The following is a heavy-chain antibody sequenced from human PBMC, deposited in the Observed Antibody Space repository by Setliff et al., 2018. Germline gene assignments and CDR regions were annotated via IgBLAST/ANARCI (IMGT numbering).Heavy chain of an antibody. CDR3: ARDRSGYSSGWSTFQH. D-gene: IGHD6-19*01. J-gene: IGHJ1*01. CDR1: GFTFSSYA. CDR2: ISSNGGST. Sequence: GGSLRLSCAASGFTFSSYAMHWVRQAPGKGLEYVSAISSNGGSTYYANSVKGRFTISRDNSKNTLYLQMGSLRAEDMAVYYCARDRSGYSSGWSTFQHWGQGTLVTVS. V-gene: IGHV3-64*01.